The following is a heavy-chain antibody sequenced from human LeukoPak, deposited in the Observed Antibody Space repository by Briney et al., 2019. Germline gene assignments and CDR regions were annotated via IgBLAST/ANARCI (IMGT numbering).Heavy chain of an antibody. CDR2: IKQDGSEK. D-gene: IGHD6-13*01. CDR3: ARTFGGYSSSWYAFDI. V-gene: IGHV3-7*03. Sequence: GGSLRLSCASSGFIFTNYRMSWVRQAPGKGPEWVANIKQDGSEKYYVDSVKGRFTISRDNARNSLSLQMNSLRAEDTAVYYCARTFGGYSSSWYAFDIWGQGTMVTVSS. J-gene: IGHJ3*02. CDR1: GFIFTNYR.